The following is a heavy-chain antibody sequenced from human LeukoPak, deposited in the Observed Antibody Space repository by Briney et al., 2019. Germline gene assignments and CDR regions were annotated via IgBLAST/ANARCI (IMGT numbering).Heavy chain of an antibody. CDR1: GFSFSTYW. CDR2: ISYDGSNK. V-gene: IGHV3-30-3*01. Sequence: GGSLRLXCAASGFSFSTYWMSWVRQAPGKGLEWVAVISYDGSNKYYADSVKGRFTISRDNSKNTLYLQMNSLRAEDTAVYYCARTVGYCSSTSCSRENFDYWGQGTLVTVSS. CDR3: ARTVGYCSSTSCSRENFDY. D-gene: IGHD2-2*01. J-gene: IGHJ4*02.